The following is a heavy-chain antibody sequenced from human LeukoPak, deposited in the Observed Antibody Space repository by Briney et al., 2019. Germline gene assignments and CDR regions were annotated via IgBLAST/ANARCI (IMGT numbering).Heavy chain of an antibody. J-gene: IGHJ3*02. CDR2: IYYSGST. CDR1: GGSISSYY. Sequence: SETLSLTCTVSGGSISSYYWSWIRQPPGKGLEWIGYIYYSGSTYYNPSLKSRVTISVDTSKNQFSLKLSSVTAADTAVYYCARSVVASHDAFDIWGQGTMVTVSS. D-gene: IGHD2-2*01. V-gene: IGHV4-59*04. CDR3: ARSVVASHDAFDI.